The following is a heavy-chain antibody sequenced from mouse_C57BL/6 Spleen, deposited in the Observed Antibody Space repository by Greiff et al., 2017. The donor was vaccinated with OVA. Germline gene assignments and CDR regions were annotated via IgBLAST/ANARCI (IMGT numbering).Heavy chain of an antibody. Sequence: VQLQQSGAELVKPGASVKISCKASGYSFTGYYMHWVKQSHGNSLDWIGDIYPDSGGSSYNQNFKGKATVTVDKSSSTAYLQLRSPTSEDSAVYYCARRGYYDGVDYWGQGTSLTVSS. D-gene: IGHD1-1*02. CDR2: IYPDSGGS. CDR3: ARRGYYDGVDY. CDR1: GYSFTGYY. J-gene: IGHJ2*02. V-gene: IGHV1-31*01.